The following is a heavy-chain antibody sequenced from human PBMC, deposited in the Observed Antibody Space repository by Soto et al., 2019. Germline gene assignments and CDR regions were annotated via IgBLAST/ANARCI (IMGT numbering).Heavy chain of an antibody. CDR1: GFTFDDYA. CDR3: ARDHFLEWLSGASYYYGMDV. V-gene: IGHV3-11*01. D-gene: IGHD3-3*01. J-gene: IGHJ6*02. Sequence: GGSLRLSCAASGFTFDDYAMHWVRQAPGKGLEWVSGISSSGSTIYYADSVKGRFTISRDNAKNSLYLQMNSLRAEDTAVYYCARDHFLEWLSGASYYYGMDVWGQGTTVTVSS. CDR2: ISSSGSTI.